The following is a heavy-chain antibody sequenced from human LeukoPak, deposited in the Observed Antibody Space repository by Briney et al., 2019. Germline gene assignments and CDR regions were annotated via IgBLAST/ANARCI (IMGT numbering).Heavy chain of an antibody. CDR1: GYTFTSYG. D-gene: IGHD2-2*03. V-gene: IGHV1-18*01. Sequence: ASVKVSRKASGYTFTSYGISWVRQAPGQGLEWMGWISAYNGNTNYAQKLQGRVTMTTDASTSTAYMELRSLRSDDTAVYYCARDLDSRNYGMDVWGQGTTVTVSS. CDR3: ARDLDSRNYGMDV. J-gene: IGHJ6*02. CDR2: ISAYNGNT.